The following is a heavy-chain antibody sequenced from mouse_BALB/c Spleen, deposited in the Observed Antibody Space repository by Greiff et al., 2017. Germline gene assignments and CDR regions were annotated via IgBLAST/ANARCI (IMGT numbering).Heavy chain of an antibody. V-gene: IGHV2-6-2*01. Sequence: VKLVESGPDLVAPSQSLSITCTVSGFSLTSYGVHWVRQPPGKGLEWLVVIWSDGSTTYNSALKSRLSISKDNSKSQVFLKMNSLQTDDTAMYYCARHVGGMRYGNYNYYAMDYWGQGTSVTVSS. CDR2: IWSDGST. J-gene: IGHJ4*01. CDR1: GFSLTSYG. CDR3: ARHVGGMRYGNYNYYAMDY. D-gene: IGHD2-10*02.